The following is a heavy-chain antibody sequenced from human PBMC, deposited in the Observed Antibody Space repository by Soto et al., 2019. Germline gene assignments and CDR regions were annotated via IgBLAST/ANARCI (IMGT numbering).Heavy chain of an antibody. Sequence: PGESLKISCKGSGYSFTSYWISWVRQMPGKGLEWRGRIDPSDSYTNYSPSFQGHVTISADKSISTAYLQWSSLKASDTAMYYCARLGGGSGSYYKSGAMYVWGQGTRVTVSS. V-gene: IGHV5-10-1*01. CDR2: IDPSDSYT. CDR3: ARLGGGSGSYYKSGAMYV. CDR1: GYSFTSYW. J-gene: IGHJ6*02. D-gene: IGHD3-10*01.